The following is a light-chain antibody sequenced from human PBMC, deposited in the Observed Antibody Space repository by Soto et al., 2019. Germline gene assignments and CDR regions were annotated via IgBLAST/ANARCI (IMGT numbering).Light chain of an antibody. CDR2: GNI. Sequence: QSVLRQPPSVSGAPGHRFTISCTGSSSNIGAGYDVHWYQQRPGTAPKLLIFGNINRPSGVPDRFSGSKSGTSDSLAITGLQAEDEGDYYCQSYDTTLSARYVFGTGTKVTVL. CDR1: SSNIGAGYD. V-gene: IGLV1-40*01. CDR3: QSYDTTLSARYV. J-gene: IGLJ1*01.